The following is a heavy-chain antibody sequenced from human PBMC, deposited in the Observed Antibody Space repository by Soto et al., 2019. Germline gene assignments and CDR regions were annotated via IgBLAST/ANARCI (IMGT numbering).Heavy chain of an antibody. Sequence: ASVKVSCKASGYTFTSYGISWVRQAPGQGLEWMGWISAYNGNTNYAQKLQGRVTMTTDTSTSTAYMELRSLRSDDTAVYYCASGSPGQLLNDYYYYGMDVWGQGTTVTVSS. CDR2: ISAYNGNT. CDR3: ASGSPGQLLNDYYYYGMDV. V-gene: IGHV1-18*01. D-gene: IGHD2-2*01. CDR1: GYTFTSYG. J-gene: IGHJ6*02.